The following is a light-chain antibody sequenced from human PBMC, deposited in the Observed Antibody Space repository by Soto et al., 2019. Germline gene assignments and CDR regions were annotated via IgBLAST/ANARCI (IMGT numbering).Light chain of an antibody. J-gene: IGLJ1*01. V-gene: IGLV1-40*01. CDR1: SSNIGAGYD. CDR3: QSYDSKLSRYNYV. Sequence: QSVLTQPPSVSGAPGQRVTISCTGSSSNIGAGYDVHWYQQVPGTAPKLLIYDNTNRPSGVPDRFSGSKSGTSASLAITGFQAEDEADYYCQSYDSKLSRYNYVFGTGTKVTVL. CDR2: DNT.